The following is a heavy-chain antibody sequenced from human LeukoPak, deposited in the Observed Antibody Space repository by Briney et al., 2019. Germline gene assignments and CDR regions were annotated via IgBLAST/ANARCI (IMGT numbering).Heavy chain of an antibody. Sequence: GGSLRLSCAASGFTVSSNYMSWVRQAPGKGLEWVSVIYSGGSTYYADSVKGRFTISRDNSKNTLYLQMNSLRAEDTAVYYCAKVRGYYYDSSGYSYFDYWGQGTLVTVSS. CDR3: AKVRGYYYDSSGYSYFDY. D-gene: IGHD3-22*01. CDR2: IYSGGST. CDR1: GFTVSSNY. V-gene: IGHV3-53*01. J-gene: IGHJ4*02.